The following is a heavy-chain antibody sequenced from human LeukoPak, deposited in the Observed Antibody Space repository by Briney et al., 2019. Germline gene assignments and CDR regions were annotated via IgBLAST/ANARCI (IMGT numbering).Heavy chain of an antibody. CDR2: IYHSGST. D-gene: IGHD3-22*01. J-gene: IGHJ3*02. CDR1: GFFISSGYY. CDR3: ARDRGYYDTSGYYGDAFDI. V-gene: IGHV4-38-2*02. Sequence: PSETLSLTCTVSGFFISSGYYWGWIRQPPGKGLEWIGIIYHSGSTYYNPSLNSRVTISVDTSKNQFSLKLSSVTAADTAVYYCARDRGYYDTSGYYGDAFDIWGQGTKVTVSS.